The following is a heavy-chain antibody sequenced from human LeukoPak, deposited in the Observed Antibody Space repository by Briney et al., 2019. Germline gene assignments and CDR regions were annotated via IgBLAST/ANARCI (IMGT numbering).Heavy chain of an antibody. J-gene: IGHJ4*02. D-gene: IGHD1-1*01. CDR2: IYYSGST. Sequence: SETLSLTCTVSGGSISSSSYYWGWIRQPPGKWLEWIGSIYYSGSTYYNPSLKSRVTISVDTSKNQFSLKLSSVTAADTAVYYSARDPRSPGPDVGYWGQGTLVTVSS. CDR1: GGSISSSSYY. CDR3: ARDPRSPGPDVGY. V-gene: IGHV4-39*07.